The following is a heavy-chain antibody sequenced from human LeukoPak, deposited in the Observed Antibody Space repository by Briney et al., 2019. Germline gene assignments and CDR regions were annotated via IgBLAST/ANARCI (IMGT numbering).Heavy chain of an antibody. CDR2: INHSGST. CDR1: GGSFSGYY. V-gene: IGHV4-34*01. D-gene: IGHD2-2*02. Sequence: SETLSLTCAVYGGSFSGYYWSWIHQPPGKGLEWIGEINHSGSTNYNPSLKSRVTISVDTSKNQFSLKLSSVTAADTAVYYCARGPSYYCSSTSCYTIRDDAFDIWGQGTMVTVSS. CDR3: ARGPSYYCSSTSCYTIRDDAFDI. J-gene: IGHJ3*02.